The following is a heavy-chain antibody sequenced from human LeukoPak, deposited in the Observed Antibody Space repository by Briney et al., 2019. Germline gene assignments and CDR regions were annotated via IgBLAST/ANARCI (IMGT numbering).Heavy chain of an antibody. CDR1: GYTFTGYY. J-gene: IGHJ4*02. V-gene: IGHV1-2*04. Sequence: GASVKVSCKASGYTFTGYYMHWVRQAPGQGLEWMGWINPNSGGTNYAQKFQGWVTMTRDTSISTAYMELSRLRSDDTAVYYCARGYSGSWYGFDYWGQGTLVTVSS. D-gene: IGHD6-13*01. CDR3: ARGYSGSWYGFDY. CDR2: INPNSGGT.